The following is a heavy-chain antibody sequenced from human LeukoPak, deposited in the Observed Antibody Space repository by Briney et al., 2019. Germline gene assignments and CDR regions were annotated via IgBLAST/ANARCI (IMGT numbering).Heavy chain of an antibody. J-gene: IGHJ6*03. D-gene: IGHD1-26*01. CDR1: GGSISSGSYY. CDR3: ARVEGASNYYYYYMDV. Sequence: PSETLSLTCTVSGGSISSGSYYWSWIRQPAGKGLEWIGRIYTSGSTNYNPSLKSRVTISVDTSKNQFSLKLSSVTAADTAVYYCARVEGASNYYYYYMDVWGKGTTVTVSS. V-gene: IGHV4-61*02. CDR2: IYTSGST.